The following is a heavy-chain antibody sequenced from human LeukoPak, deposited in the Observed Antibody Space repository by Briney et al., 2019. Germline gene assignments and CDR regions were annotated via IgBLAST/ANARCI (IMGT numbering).Heavy chain of an antibody. CDR1: GGSISSYY. CDR2: IYTSGST. V-gene: IGHV4-4*07. Sequence: SETLSLTCTVSGGSISSYYWSWIRQPAGKGLEWIGRIYTSGSTNYNPSLKSRVTMSVDTSKNQFSLKLSSVTAADTAVYYCARGKDHTVRGVSDWFDPWGQGTLVTVSS. J-gene: IGHJ5*02. CDR3: ARGKDHTVRGVSDWFDP. D-gene: IGHD3-10*01.